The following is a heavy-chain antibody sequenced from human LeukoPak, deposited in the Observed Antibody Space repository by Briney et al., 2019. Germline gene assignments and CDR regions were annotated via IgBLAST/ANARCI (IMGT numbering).Heavy chain of an antibody. V-gene: IGHV4-59*08. J-gene: IGHJ6*04. CDR3: ARHRRYCSGGSCYQAPLDV. CDR2: IYYSGST. D-gene: IGHD2-15*01. CDR1: GGSISSYY. Sequence: SETLSLTCTVSGGSISSYYWSWIRQPPGKGLEWIGYIYYSGSTNYNPSLKSRVTISVDTSKNQFSLKLSSVTAADTAVYYCARHRRYCSGGSCYQAPLDVWGKGTTVTISS.